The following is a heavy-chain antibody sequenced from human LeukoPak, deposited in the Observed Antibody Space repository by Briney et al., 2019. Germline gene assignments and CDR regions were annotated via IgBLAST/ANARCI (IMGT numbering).Heavy chain of an antibody. CDR3: AKGRTGYIPDS. Sequence: PGGSLRLSCAASGFTFSSYTMTWVRQAPGKGLEWVSVISGNGGTTYYADSVKGRFTISRDNSKSTLYLQMNSLGVEDTAVYYCAKGRTGYIPDSWGQGTLVTVSS. CDR2: ISGNGGTT. D-gene: IGHD6-13*01. V-gene: IGHV3-23*01. CDR1: GFTFSSYT. J-gene: IGHJ4*02.